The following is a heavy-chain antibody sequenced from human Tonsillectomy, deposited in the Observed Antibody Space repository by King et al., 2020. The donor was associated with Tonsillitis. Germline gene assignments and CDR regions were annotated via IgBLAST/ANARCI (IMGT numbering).Heavy chain of an antibody. V-gene: IGHV3-48*01. Sequence: VQLVESGGGLVQPGGSLRLSCVASGFAFNTYPMNWVRQAPGKGLEWISYISSSGEVISYADSVKGRFTISRDNAKDSVYLQMNSLRVEDTAVYYCASRVDYWGQGALVTVSS. CDR1: GFAFNTYP. CDR3: ASRVDY. CDR2: ISSSGEVI. J-gene: IGHJ4*02.